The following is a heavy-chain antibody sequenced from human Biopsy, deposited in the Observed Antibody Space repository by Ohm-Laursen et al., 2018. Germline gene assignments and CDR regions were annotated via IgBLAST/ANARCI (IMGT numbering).Heavy chain of an antibody. CDR1: GVSITSYF. J-gene: IGHJ3*01. Sequence: TLSLTCTVSGVSITSYFWNWIRQAPGKGLEWIGNIYYRGNTNYSPSLKSRATISLDSSKNQFSLNLNSVTATDTAVYYCARRLPLRGFAFDVWGQGTVVTVS. D-gene: IGHD3-10*01. V-gene: IGHV4-59*08. CDR3: ARRLPLRGFAFDV. CDR2: IYYRGNT.